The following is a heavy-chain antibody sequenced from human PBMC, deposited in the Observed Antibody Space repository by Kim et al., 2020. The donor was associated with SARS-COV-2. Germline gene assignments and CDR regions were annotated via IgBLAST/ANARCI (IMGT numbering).Heavy chain of an antibody. CDR3: ARGEPRAQELVAYYYGMDV. Sequence: GRFTISRDNSRDTLYLQMNSLGAEDTAVYYCARGEPRAQELVAYYYGMDVWGQGTTVTVSS. V-gene: IGHV3-30*04. J-gene: IGHJ6*02. D-gene: IGHD6-13*01.